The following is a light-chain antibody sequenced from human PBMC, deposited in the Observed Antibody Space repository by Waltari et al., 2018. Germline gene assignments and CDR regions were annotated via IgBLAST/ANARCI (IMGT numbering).Light chain of an antibody. CDR3: CSFAAGNTVI. J-gene: IGLJ2*01. CDR1: SSDVGGYNS. CDR2: DVS. Sequence: HSALTQPRPVSGSRGQSVTIPCTGTSSDVGGYNSVPWYQQDPGKAPKLLIFDVSERPSGVSDRFSGSKSGNTASLTISGLQAEDEADYHCCSFAAGNTVIFGGGTKLTVV. V-gene: IGLV2-11*01.